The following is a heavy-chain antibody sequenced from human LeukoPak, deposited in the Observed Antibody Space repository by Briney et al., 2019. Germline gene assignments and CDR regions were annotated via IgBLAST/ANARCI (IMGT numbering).Heavy chain of an antibody. CDR2: IIYDGSDK. J-gene: IGHJ4*02. D-gene: IGHD3-22*01. CDR3: ANDSSYYLDSSGFDY. Sequence: GGSLRLSCAASGFTFSDYGMHWVRQAPGKGLEGVAVIIYDGSDKFYADSVKGRFTISRDNSKNTLYLQMNSLRAEDTAVYYCANDSSYYLDSSGFDYWGPGTLVTVSS. CDR1: GFTFSDYG. V-gene: IGHV3-30*18.